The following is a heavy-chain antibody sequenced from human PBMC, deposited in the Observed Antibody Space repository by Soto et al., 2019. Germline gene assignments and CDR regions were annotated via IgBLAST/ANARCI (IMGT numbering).Heavy chain of an antibody. V-gene: IGHV4-31*03. D-gene: IGHD6-6*01. J-gene: IGHJ5*02. CDR1: GGSISSVGYY. Sequence: QVQLQESGPGLVKPPQTLSLTSPVSGGSISSVGYYWSWTRQHPGKGLNWIGYIYYSGSTYSNPSLKSRVTISVDTSKNQFSLKLSSVTAADTAVYYCARAPLDSSSSWSGWFDPWGQGTLVTVSS. CDR2: IYYSGST. CDR3: ARAPLDSSSSWSGWFDP.